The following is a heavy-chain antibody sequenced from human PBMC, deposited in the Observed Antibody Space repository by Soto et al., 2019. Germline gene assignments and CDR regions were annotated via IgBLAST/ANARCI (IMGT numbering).Heavy chain of an antibody. J-gene: IGHJ4*02. V-gene: IGHV1-18*01. CDR2: ISADSDEP. Sequence: QVQLVQSGPEVKGPGSSVKISCKASGFSSSTYAFSCVRRAPGQGLEWMGLISADSDEPRYAQQFQGRVAMTTDTSTRTAYRELRGLTSDDTAGYYCGVSAGLDFWGQGTRVTVSS. D-gene: IGHD6-13*01. CDR1: GFSSSTYA. CDR3: GVSAGLDF.